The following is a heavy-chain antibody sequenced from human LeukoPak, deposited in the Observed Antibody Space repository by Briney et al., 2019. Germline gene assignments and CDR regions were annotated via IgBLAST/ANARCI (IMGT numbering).Heavy chain of an antibody. D-gene: IGHD2-2*01. CDR1: GFTFSSYS. CDR2: FSSSSSTI. Sequence: GGSLRLSCAASGFTFSSYSMNWVRQPPGKGLEWVSYFSSSSSTIYYADSVKGRFTISRDNAKNSLYLQMNSLRAEDTAVYYCARVGGVSAAKGKWFDPWGQGTLVTVSS. CDR3: ARVGGVSAAKGKWFDP. J-gene: IGHJ5*02. V-gene: IGHV3-48*01.